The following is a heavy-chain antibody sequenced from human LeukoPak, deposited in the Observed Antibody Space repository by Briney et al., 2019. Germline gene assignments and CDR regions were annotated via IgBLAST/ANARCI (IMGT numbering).Heavy chain of an antibody. D-gene: IGHD3-10*01. J-gene: IGHJ4*02. CDR2: IKPDGSEK. Sequence: GGSLRLSCAASGFTFSGYWMSWVRQSPGKGLEWVANIKPDGSEKYFMDSVKGRFTISRGNAKNALYLEMNSLRAEDTAEYFCARERMYSGSGSTYPYYDYWGQGTLVTVSS. V-gene: IGHV3-7*01. CDR3: ARERMYSGSGSTYPYYDY. CDR1: GFTFSGYW.